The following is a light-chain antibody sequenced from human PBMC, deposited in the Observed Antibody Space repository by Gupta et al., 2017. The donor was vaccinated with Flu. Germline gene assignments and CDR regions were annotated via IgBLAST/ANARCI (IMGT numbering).Light chain of an antibody. J-gene: IGKJ2*01. Sequence: DIQMTQSPSTLSASVGDRVTFTCRASQSISNWFDWYQQKPGKAPKLLIYNASVLESGVPSRFSGGGAGTEFTLTISSLQPDDFAAYYCQQHKTWPPYTFGQGTKLEIK. CDR1: QSISNW. CDR3: QQHKTWPPYT. CDR2: NAS. V-gene: IGKV1-5*03.